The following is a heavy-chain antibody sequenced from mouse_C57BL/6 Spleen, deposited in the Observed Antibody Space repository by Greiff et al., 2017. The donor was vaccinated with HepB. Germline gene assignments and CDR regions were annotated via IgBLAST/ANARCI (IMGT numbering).Heavy chain of an antibody. J-gene: IGHJ3*01. CDR3: ADGGGFAY. V-gene: IGHV5-6*01. CDR1: GFTFSSYG. CDR2: ISSGGSYT. Sequence: EVQGVESGGDLVKPGGSLKLSCAASGFTFSSYGMSWVRQTPDKRLEWVATISSGGSYTYYPDSVKGRFTISRDNAKNTLYLQMSSLKSEDTAMYYCADGGGFAYWGQGTLVTVSA.